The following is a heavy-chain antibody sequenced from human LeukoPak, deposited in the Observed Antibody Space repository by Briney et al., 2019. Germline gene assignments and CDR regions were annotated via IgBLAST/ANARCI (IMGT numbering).Heavy chain of an antibody. CDR1: GFPFSSSA. CDR2: LSGSGTST. Sequence: PGGSLRLSCAASGFPFSSSAMSWVRQAAGKGLEWVSGLSGSGTSTYYADSVKGRCTISRDNSKNTLYLQMNSLRAEDTAVYYCAREGFDWLLYSYYYYYGMDVWGQGTTVTVSS. V-gene: IGHV3-23*01. J-gene: IGHJ6*02. D-gene: IGHD3-9*01. CDR3: AREGFDWLLYSYYYYYGMDV.